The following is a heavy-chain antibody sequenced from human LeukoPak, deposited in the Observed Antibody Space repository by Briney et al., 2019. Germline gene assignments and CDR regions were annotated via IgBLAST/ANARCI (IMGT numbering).Heavy chain of an antibody. D-gene: IGHD5-18*01. Sequence: ASVKVSCKASGYAFTDYYIHWVRQAPGQGLEWMGRINPHSGDTAFSQKFQGRVTMTRDTSISTGFMELSRLRSDDTAVYYCAREGFSGYRSAYYYNGVDVWGQGTTVTVS. CDR3: AREGFSGYRSAYYYNGVDV. CDR1: GYAFTDYY. V-gene: IGHV1-2*06. CDR2: INPHSGDT. J-gene: IGHJ6*02.